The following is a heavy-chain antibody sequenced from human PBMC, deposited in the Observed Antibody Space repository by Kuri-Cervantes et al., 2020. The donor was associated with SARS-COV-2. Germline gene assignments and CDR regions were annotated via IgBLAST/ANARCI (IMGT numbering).Heavy chain of an antibody. CDR3: VGEMATTGENGGFDY. CDR2: IIPIFGTA. J-gene: IGHJ4*02. CDR1: GGTFSSYA. D-gene: IGHD5-24*01. V-gene: IGHV1-69*13. Sequence: SVKVSCKASGGTFSSYAISWVRQAPGQGLEWMGGIIPIFGTANYAQKFQGRVTITADESTSTAYMELSSLRSEDTAVYYCVGEMATTGENGGFDYWGQGTLVTVSS.